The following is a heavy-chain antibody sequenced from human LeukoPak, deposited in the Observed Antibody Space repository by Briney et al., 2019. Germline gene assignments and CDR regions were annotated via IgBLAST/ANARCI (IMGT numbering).Heavy chain of an antibody. Sequence: GGSLSLSCAASGFTFSTYSMNWVRQAPGKGLEWVSYISSSSRTIYYADSVKGRFTISRDNAKNSLYLQMNSLRDEDTAVYYCARYNSGYYSFDYWGQGTLVTVSS. D-gene: IGHD3-22*01. J-gene: IGHJ4*02. CDR3: ARYNSGYYSFDY. CDR2: ISSSSRTI. V-gene: IGHV3-48*02. CDR1: GFTFSTYS.